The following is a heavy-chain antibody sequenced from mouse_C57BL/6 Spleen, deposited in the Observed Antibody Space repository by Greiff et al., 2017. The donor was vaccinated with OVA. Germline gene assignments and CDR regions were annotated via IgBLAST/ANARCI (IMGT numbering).Heavy chain of an antibody. CDR1: GFTFTDYY. D-gene: IGHD2-14*01. J-gene: IGHJ4*01. Sequence: EVQVVESGGGLVQPGGSLSLSCAASGFTFTDYYMSWVRQPPGKALEWLGFIRNKANGYTTEYSASVKGRFTISRDNSQSILYLQMNALRAEDSATYYCARWGTTRDYAMDYWGQGTSVTVSS. V-gene: IGHV7-3*01. CDR2: IRNKANGYTT. CDR3: ARWGTTRDYAMDY.